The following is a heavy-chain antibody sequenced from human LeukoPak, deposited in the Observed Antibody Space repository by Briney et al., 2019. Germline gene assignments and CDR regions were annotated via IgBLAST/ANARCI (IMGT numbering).Heavy chain of an antibody. CDR3: AREASSGPRLSSYFLDV. J-gene: IGHJ6*03. V-gene: IGHV4-59*11. D-gene: IGHD6-19*01. Sequence: PSETLSLTCSVSGDSISSHFWSWIRQPPGKGLEWVGYIHYSGMTNYNPSLKSRATLSVDTSTNQFSLKLTSVTAADTAFYFCAREASSGPRLSSYFLDVWGEGTAVTVSS. CDR1: GDSISSHF. CDR2: IHYSGMT.